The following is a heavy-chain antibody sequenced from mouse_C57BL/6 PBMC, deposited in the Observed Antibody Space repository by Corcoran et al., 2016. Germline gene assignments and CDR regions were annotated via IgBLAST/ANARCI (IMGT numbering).Heavy chain of an antibody. D-gene: IGHD1-1*01. V-gene: IGHV9-3*01. CDR2: INTYSGVP. J-gene: IGHJ4*01. CDR1: GYTFTTYG. Sequence: QIQLVQSGPELKKPGETVKISCKASGYTFTTYGMSWVKQAPGKGLKWMGWINTYSGVPTYADDFKGRFAFSLETSASTAYLQINNLKNEDTATYFCAIAYGSPYYYAMDYWGQGTSVTVSS. CDR3: AIAYGSPYYYAMDY.